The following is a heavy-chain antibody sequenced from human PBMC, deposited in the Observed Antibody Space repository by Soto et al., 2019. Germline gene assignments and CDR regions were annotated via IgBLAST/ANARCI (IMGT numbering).Heavy chain of an antibody. Sequence: SETLSLTCTVSGDSINNYYWNWIRQAPGKGLEWIGYIYYTGNSDYNPSLKSRVSISVDTSKNQFSLKLSSVTAADTAVYYCARDHYVYDILTGYGYYYGMDVWGQGTTVTVS. V-gene: IGHV4-59*12. D-gene: IGHD3-9*01. J-gene: IGHJ6*02. CDR1: GDSINNYY. CDR2: IYYTGNS. CDR3: ARDHYVYDILTGYGYYYGMDV.